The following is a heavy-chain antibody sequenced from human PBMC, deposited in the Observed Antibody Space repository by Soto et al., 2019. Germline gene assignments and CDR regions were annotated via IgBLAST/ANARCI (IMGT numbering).Heavy chain of an antibody. CDR3: ARARYCSGGSCYNWFDP. V-gene: IGHV1-69*13. D-gene: IGHD2-15*01. J-gene: IGHJ5*02. CDR2: IIPIFGTA. CDR1: GGNLSRYA. Sequence: SGKVSWKGSGGNLSRYANRLGRQAPGQRLEWMGGIIPIFGTANYAQKFQGRVTITADESTSTAYMELSSLRSEDTAVYYCARARYCSGGSCYNWFDPWGQGTLVTVSS.